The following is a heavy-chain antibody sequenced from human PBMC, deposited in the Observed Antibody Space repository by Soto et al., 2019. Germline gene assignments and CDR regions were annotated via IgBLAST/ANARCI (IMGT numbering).Heavy chain of an antibody. Sequence: SETLSLTCAVYGGSFGGYYWSWIRQPPGKGLEWIGEINHSGSTNYNPSLKSRVTISVDTSKNQFSLKLSSVTAADTAVYYCARAGRGSWLRAFDIWGQGTMVTVSS. J-gene: IGHJ3*02. V-gene: IGHV4-34*01. CDR3: ARAGRGSWLRAFDI. CDR2: INHSGST. D-gene: IGHD2-15*01. CDR1: GGSFGGYY.